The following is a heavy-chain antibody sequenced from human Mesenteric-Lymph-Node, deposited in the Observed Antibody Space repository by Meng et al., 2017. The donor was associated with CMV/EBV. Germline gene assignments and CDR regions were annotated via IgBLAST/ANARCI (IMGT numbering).Heavy chain of an antibody. CDR1: GFTVSSNY. J-gene: IGHJ4*02. Sequence: GGSLRLSCAASGFTVSSNYMSWVRQAPGKGLEWVSVIYSGGSTYYADSVKGRFTISRDNAKNSLYLQMNSLRAEDTAVYYCARELGATRIDYWGQGTLVTVSS. CDR3: ARELGATRIDY. CDR2: IYSGGST. V-gene: IGHV3-66*01. D-gene: IGHD1-26*01.